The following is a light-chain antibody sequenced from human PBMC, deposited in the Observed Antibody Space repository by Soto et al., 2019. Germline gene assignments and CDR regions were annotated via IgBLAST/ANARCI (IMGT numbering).Light chain of an antibody. Sequence: DIQMTQSPSSLSASVGDRVTITCRASQIINSWLAWYQHKPGKDPKLLIYRASNLVNGVPSRFSGSGSGTEFTLTISSLQPDDFSIYYCQQYETYSGTFGTGTKVDL. J-gene: IGKJ3*01. CDR1: QIINSW. CDR2: RAS. CDR3: QQYETYSGT. V-gene: IGKV1-5*03.